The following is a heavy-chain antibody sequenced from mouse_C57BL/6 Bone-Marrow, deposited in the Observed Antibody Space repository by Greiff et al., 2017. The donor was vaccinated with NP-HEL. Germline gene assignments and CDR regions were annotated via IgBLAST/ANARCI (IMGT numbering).Heavy chain of an antibody. D-gene: IGHD2-5*01. V-gene: IGHV1-81*01. Sequence: VQLVESGAELARPGASVKLSCKASGYTFTSYGISWVKQRTGQGLEWIGEIYPRSGNTYYNEKFKGKATLTADKSSSTAYMELRSLTSEDSAVYFCAREGGRYSNYADGDYWGQGTSVTVSS. CDR3: AREGGRYSNYADGDY. CDR2: IYPRSGNT. J-gene: IGHJ4*01. CDR1: GYTFTSYG.